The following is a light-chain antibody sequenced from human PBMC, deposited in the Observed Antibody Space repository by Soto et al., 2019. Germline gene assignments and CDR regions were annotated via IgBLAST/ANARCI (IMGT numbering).Light chain of an antibody. CDR3: QQYNNWPQT. Sequence: EIVMTQSPATLSVSPGETASLSCRASQSAGNFLAWYQQKPGQAPRLLIYGASTRATGIPARFSGSGSGTEFTLTISSLQSEDFAVYYCQQYNNWPQTFGQGTKVDNK. CDR1: QSAGNF. V-gene: IGKV3-15*01. J-gene: IGKJ1*01. CDR2: GAS.